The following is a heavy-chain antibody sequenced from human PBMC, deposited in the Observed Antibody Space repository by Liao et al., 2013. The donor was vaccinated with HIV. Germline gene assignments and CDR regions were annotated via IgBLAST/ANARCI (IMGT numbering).Heavy chain of an antibody. CDR2: VNHSGST. J-gene: IGHJ5*02. CDR1: GGSFSGHY. Sequence: QVQLQQWGAGLLKPSETLSLTCAVYGGSFSGHYWSWIRQPPGKGLEWIGEVNHSGSTNYNPSLKSRVTISVDTSKNQFSLKLSSVTAADTAVYYCARNRRDFWSGYSSYNWFDPWGQGTLVTVSS. CDR3: ARNRRDFWSGYSSYNWFDP. V-gene: IGHV4-34*01. D-gene: IGHD3-3*01.